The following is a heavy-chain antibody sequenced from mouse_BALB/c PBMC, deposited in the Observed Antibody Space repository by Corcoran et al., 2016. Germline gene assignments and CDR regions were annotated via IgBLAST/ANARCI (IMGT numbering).Heavy chain of an antibody. CDR1: GFSLSTSGMG. CDR3: ARRKYFDY. V-gene: IGHV8-12*01. J-gene: IGHJ2*01. CDR2: IYWDDDK. Sequence: QVTLKESGPGILQPSQTLSLTCSFSGFSLSTSGMGVSWIRQPSGKGLEWLAHIYWDDDKRYNPSLKSRLTISKDTSSNQVFLKITSVDTADTATYYCARRKYFDYWGQGTTLTVSS.